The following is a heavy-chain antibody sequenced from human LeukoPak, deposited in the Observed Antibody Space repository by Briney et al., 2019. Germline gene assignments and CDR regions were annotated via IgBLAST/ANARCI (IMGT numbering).Heavy chain of an antibody. D-gene: IGHD5-24*01. V-gene: IGHV3-20*04. J-gene: IGHJ4*02. Sequence: GGSLGLSCAASGFTFDDYGMSWVRQAPGKGLEWVSGINWNGGSTGYADSVKGRFTISRDNAKNSLYLQMNSLRAEDTALYYCARDSRWLQKDYWGQGTLVTVSS. CDR1: GFTFDDYG. CDR2: INWNGGST. CDR3: ARDSRWLQKDY.